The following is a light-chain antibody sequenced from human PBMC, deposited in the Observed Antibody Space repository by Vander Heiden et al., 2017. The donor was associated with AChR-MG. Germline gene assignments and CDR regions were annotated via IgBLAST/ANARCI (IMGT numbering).Light chain of an antibody. CDR3: SSYTSSSTPPV. Sequence: QSALTQPASVSGSPGQSITISCTGTSSDVGGYNYVSWYQQHPGKAPKLMIYDVSNRPSGVSKRFSGSKSGNTASLTISGLQAEDEADYYCSSYTSSSTPPVFGGGTKLTGL. V-gene: IGLV2-14*03. CDR2: DVS. CDR1: SSDVGGYNY. J-gene: IGLJ2*01.